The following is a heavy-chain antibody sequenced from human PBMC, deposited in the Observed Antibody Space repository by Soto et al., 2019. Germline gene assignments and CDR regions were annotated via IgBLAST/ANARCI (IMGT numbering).Heavy chain of an antibody. CDR1: GFTFSSYE. V-gene: IGHV3-48*03. D-gene: IGHD1-26*01. J-gene: IGHJ4*02. CDR2: ITSGGTT. Sequence: GGSLRLSCTASGFTFSSYEMTWVRQAPGKGLEWISYITSGGTTYYADSAKGRFTISRDNAKNSLYLHLNSLAAEDTAIYYCARVLYATWSSFDYWGQGTLVTVSS. CDR3: ARVLYATWSSFDY.